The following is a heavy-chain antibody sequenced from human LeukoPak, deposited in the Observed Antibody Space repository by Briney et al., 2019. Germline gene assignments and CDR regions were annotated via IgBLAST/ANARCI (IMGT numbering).Heavy chain of an antibody. CDR2: ISGSGDST. V-gene: IGHV3-23*01. J-gene: IGHJ4*02. D-gene: IGHD3-16*01. Sequence: QPGASLRLSCAASGFTLSSYAMSWVRQAPGKGLEWVSAISGSGDSTYYADSVKGRFTISRDNSKNTLYLQMNSLRAEDTAVYYCANHAMDGYTLLDYWGQGTLVTVSS. CDR3: ANHAMDGYTLLDY. CDR1: GFTLSSYA.